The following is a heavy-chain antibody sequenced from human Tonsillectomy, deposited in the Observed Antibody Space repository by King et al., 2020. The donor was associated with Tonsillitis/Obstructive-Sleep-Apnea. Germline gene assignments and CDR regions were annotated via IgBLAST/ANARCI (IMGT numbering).Heavy chain of an antibody. CDR2: IIPIIWTA. CDR1: GGTFRSYA. V-gene: IGHV1-69*01. CDR3: ARVVLWSDYYWHYMDV. Sequence: VQLVESGAEVKKPGSSVKVSCKASGGTFRSYAISWVRQAPGQGLEWMGGIIPIIWTANYEQKLQGRVMITADESTSTAYMEVSSLRSEDTAVYYCARVVLWSDYYWHYMDVWGKGTTVTVSS. J-gene: IGHJ6*03. D-gene: IGHD3-3*01.